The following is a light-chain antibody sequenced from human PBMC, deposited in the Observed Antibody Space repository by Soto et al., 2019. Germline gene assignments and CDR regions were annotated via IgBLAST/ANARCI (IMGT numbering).Light chain of an antibody. V-gene: IGKV1-5*03. Sequence: DIQMTQSPSTLSASVGDRVIITCRASQSISSWLAWYQQKPGKAPDLLIYRASTLKTGIPSRFSGSGSGTEFPLTISNLQPDDFATYYCQQYDRASWTFSPGTKVEIK. CDR1: QSISSW. J-gene: IGKJ1*01. CDR3: QQYDRASWT. CDR2: RAS.